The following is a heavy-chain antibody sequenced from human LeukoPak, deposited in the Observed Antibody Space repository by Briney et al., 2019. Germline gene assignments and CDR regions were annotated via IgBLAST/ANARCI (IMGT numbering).Heavy chain of an antibody. V-gene: IGHV3-7*03. Sequence: GGSLRLSCAASGFTFSSYWMSWVRQAPGKGLEWVANIRKDGSQKYYVDSVEGRFTISRDNPKNSLYLQMNTLRADDTAVYYCTRVSGGYDVSDYWGQGTLVTVSS. CDR3: TRVSGGYDVSDY. D-gene: IGHD3-3*01. CDR1: GFTFSSYW. CDR2: IRKDGSQK. J-gene: IGHJ4*02.